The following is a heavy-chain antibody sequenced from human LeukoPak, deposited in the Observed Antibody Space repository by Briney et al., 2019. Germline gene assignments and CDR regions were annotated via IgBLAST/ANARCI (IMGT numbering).Heavy chain of an antibody. V-gene: IGHV4-31*03. Sequence: PSETLSLTCTVSGGSISSGGYYWSWIRQHPGKGLEWIGYIYYSGSTYYNPSLKSRVTISVDTSKNQFSLKLSSVTAADTAVYYCARVPRVWLAARLTAIFDYWGQGTLVTVSS. CDR3: ARVPRVWLAARLTAIFDY. D-gene: IGHD6-6*01. CDR1: GGSISSGGYY. CDR2: IYYSGST. J-gene: IGHJ4*02.